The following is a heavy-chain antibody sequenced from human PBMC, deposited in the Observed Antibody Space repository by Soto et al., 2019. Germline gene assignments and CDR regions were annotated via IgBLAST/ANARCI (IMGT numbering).Heavy chain of an antibody. CDR2: ISSSSSTI. CDR1: GFTFSSYS. CDR3: GRDETPPCFDY. V-gene: IGHV3-48*02. Sequence: EVQLVESGGGLVQPGGSLRLSCAASGFTFSSYSMNWVRQAPGKGLEWVSYISSSSSTIYYADSVKGRFTISRDNAKNSQYLQMNSLRDEDTAVYYCGRDETPPCFDYWGQGTLVTVSS. J-gene: IGHJ4*02.